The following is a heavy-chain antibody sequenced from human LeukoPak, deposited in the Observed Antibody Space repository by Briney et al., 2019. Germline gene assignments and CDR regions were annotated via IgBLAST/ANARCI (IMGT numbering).Heavy chain of an antibody. D-gene: IGHD5-24*01. V-gene: IGHV1-46*01. CDR1: GYTLTTYY. J-gene: IGHJ4*02. CDR3: ARAIERGRRFDY. Sequence: GASVKVSCRTSGYTLTTYYVHWVRQAPGQGLEWMGVINPSGGSASYAQNFQGRVAMTRDTSTSTVDMELSSLISDDTAIYYCARAIERGRRFDYWGQGTLVTVSS. CDR2: INPSGGSA.